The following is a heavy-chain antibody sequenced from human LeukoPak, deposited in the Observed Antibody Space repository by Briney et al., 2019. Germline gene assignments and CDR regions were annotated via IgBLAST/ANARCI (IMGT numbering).Heavy chain of an antibody. Sequence: SGPTLVNPTQTLTLTCTFSGFSLSTSGVGVGWIRQPPGKALEWLALIYWDDAKRYSPSLKRRLTITKDTSKNHVVITMTNMDPVDTATYYCAQSRDDDDVWGTYRYFSFNYWGQGTLVTVSS. CDR2: IYWDDAK. CDR1: GFSLSTSGVG. V-gene: IGHV2-5*02. J-gene: IGHJ4*02. CDR3: AQSRDDDDVWGTYRYFSFNY. D-gene: IGHD3-16*02.